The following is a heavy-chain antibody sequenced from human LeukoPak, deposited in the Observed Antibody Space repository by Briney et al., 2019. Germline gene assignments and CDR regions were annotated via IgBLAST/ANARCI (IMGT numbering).Heavy chain of an antibody. CDR1: GFTVSSNY. CDR2: ISSSGSTI. Sequence: GGSLRLSCAASGFTVSSNYMSWVRQAPGKGLEWVSYISSSGSTIYYADSVKGRFTISRDNAKNSLYLQMNSLRAEDTAVCYCASYDFWSGSIDYWGQGTLVTVSS. CDR3: ASYDFWSGSIDY. J-gene: IGHJ4*02. V-gene: IGHV3-11*01. D-gene: IGHD3-3*01.